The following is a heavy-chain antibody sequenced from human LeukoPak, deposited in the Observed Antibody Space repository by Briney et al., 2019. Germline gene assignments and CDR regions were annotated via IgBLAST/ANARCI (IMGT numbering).Heavy chain of an antibody. CDR2: INHSGST. Sequence: SETLSLTCAVYGGSFSGYYWSWIRQPPGKGLEWIGDINHSGSTNYIPSLKSRVTISVDTSKNQFSLKLSSVTAADTAVYFCARGGFRTLTGDTDAFDIWGQGTMVTVSS. CDR3: ARGGFRTLTGDTDAFDI. CDR1: GGSFSGYY. J-gene: IGHJ3*02. D-gene: IGHD7-27*01. V-gene: IGHV4-34*01.